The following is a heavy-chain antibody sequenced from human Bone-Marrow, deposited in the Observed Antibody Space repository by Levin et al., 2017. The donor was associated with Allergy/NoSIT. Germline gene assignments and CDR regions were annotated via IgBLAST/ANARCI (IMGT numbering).Heavy chain of an antibody. CDR2: ISHDGSSK. CDR3: AKDGYCSSTSCYTDVLSGYYYGLDV. CDR1: GFTFSSYG. V-gene: IGHV3-30*18. J-gene: IGHJ6*02. Sequence: PGGSLRLSCAASGFTFSSYGIHWVRQGPGKGLEWVAVISHDGSSKYYADSVKGRFTISRDNPKNTLYLQMNSLRAEDTAVYFCAKDGYCSSTSCYTDVLSGYYYGLDVWGQGTTVTVSS. D-gene: IGHD2-2*02.